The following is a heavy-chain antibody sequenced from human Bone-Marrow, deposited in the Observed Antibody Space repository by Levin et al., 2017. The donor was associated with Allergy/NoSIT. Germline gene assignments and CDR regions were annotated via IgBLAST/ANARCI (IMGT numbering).Heavy chain of an antibody. V-gene: IGHV3-30*18. Sequence: GGSLRLSCAASGFTFSSYDMHWVRQAPGKGLEWVAVISYDGNNQYYADSVKGRFTISRDNSKNTLYLQMNSLRTEDTAVYYCAKDDFDFWSGYYETHQLDVWGQGNKVTGS. CDR3: AKDDFDFWSGYYETHQLDV. D-gene: IGHD3-3*01. CDR2: ISYDGNNQ. J-gene: IGHJ6*02. CDR1: GFTFSSYD.